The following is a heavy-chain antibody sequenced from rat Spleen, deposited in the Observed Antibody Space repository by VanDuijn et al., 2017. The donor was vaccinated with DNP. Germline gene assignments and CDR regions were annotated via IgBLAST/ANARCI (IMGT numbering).Heavy chain of an antibody. V-gene: IGHV4-2*01. CDR2: INEDSGTI. CDR1: GFTFSNYY. Sequence: EVQLVESGGGLVQPGRSIKLSCATSGFTFSNYYMAWVRQAPGKGLEWIGEINEDSGTINYTPSLKDKFTISRDNAQNTLYLQMSKLGSEDSAIYYCSREGLRASDYWGQGVLVTVSS. J-gene: IGHJ2*01. D-gene: IGHD4-1*01. CDR3: SREGLRASDY.